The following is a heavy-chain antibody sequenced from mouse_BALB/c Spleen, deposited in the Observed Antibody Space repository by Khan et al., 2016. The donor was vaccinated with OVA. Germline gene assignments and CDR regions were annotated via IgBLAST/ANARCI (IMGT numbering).Heavy chain of an antibody. J-gene: IGHJ2*01. CDR2: IYPGGGYT. D-gene: IGHD3-1*01. V-gene: IGHV1-63*02. Sequence: QMQLEESGTELARPGTSVKMSCKAAGYTFSNYWIGWVKQRPGHGLEWIGDIYPGGGYTNYNENFKGKATLTADTSSSTAYMQLSSLASEDSAIYYCARRGAARATGDYFDYWGQGTTLTVSS. CDR3: ARRGAARATGDYFDY. CDR1: GYTFSNYW.